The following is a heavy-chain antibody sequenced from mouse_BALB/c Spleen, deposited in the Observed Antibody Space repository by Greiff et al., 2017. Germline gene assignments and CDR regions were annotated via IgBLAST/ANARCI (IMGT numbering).Heavy chain of an antibody. CDR1: GYTFTSYW. Sequence: VKLQESGAELAKPGASVNMSCKASGYTFTSYWMHWVKQRPGQGLEWIGYINPSTGYTEYNQKFKDKATLTADKSSSTAYMQLSSLTSEDSAVYYCARTTVVADYYAMDYWGQGTSVTVSS. V-gene: IGHV1-7*01. J-gene: IGHJ4*01. CDR3: ARTTVVADYYAMDY. CDR2: INPSTGYT. D-gene: IGHD1-1*01.